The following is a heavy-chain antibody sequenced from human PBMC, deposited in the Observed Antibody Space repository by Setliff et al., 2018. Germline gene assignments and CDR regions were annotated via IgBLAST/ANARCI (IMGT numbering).Heavy chain of an antibody. J-gene: IGHJ5*02. CDR1: GGSFSTYY. CDR3: ASSALRAGFYASLFVESFDP. D-gene: IGHD3-16*01. Sequence: PSETLSLTCAVYGGSFSTYYWIWIRQPPGKGLEWIGEINHSGSTNYNPSLKSRVTISVDTSKNQFSLKLSSVTAADTAVYYCASSALRAGFYASLFVESFDPWGQGTLVTVSS. V-gene: IGHV4-34*01. CDR2: INHSGST.